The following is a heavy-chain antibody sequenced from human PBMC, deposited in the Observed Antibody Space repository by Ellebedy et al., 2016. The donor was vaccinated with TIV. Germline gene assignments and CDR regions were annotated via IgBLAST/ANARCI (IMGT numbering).Heavy chain of an antibody. Sequence: GESLKISXAASGFTFSSYSMHWVRQAPGKGLEWVAVISYDGSNKYYADSVKGRFTISRDNSKNTLYLQMNSLRAEDTAVYYCARGRVHYAHFDYWGQGTLVTVSS. D-gene: IGHD4-17*01. CDR3: ARGRVHYAHFDY. J-gene: IGHJ4*02. V-gene: IGHV3-30*03. CDR2: ISYDGSNK. CDR1: GFTFSSYS.